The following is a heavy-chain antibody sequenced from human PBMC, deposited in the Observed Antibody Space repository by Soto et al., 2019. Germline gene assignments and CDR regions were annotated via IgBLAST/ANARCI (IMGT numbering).Heavy chain of an antibody. D-gene: IGHD2-15*01. V-gene: IGHV3-30*14. J-gene: IGHJ6*02. CDR2: ISYDGSNK. Sequence: PGGSLRLSCAASGFTFSSYAMHWVRQAPGKGLEWVAVISYDGSNKYYADSVKGRFPISRDNSKNTLYLQMNSLRAEDTAVYYCARDRLPTRVAATPRHWYYGMDVWGQGTTVTVSS. CDR3: ARDRLPTRVAATPRHWYYGMDV. CDR1: GFTFSSYA.